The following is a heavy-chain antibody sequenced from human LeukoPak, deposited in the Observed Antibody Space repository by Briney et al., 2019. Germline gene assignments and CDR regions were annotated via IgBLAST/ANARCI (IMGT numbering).Heavy chain of an antibody. CDR1: GYTFTSYD. D-gene: IGHD2-21*02. J-gene: IGHJ6*02. CDR3: ARDIVVVTAIMTPTGYYYYGMDV. V-gene: IGHV1-18*01. Sequence: ASVKVSCKASGYTFTSYDISWVRQAPGQGLEWMGWISAYNGNTNYAQKLQGRVTMTTDTSTSTAYMELRSLRSDDTAVYYCARDIVVVTAIMTPTGYYYYGMDVWGQGTTVTVSS. CDR2: ISAYNGNT.